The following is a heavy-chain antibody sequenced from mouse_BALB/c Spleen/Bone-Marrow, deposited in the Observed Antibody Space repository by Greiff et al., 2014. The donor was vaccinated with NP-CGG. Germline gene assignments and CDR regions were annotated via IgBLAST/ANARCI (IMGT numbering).Heavy chain of an antibody. D-gene: IGHD2-14*01. CDR1: GYTFTSYW. Sequence: QVPLKESGAELVKPGASVKLSCKASGYTFTSYWMHWVKQRPGQGLEWIGEINPSNGRTNYNEKFKSKATLTVDKSSSTAYMQLSSLTSEDSAVYYCARGGRYDERTWFAYWGQGTLVTVSA. CDR2: INPSNGRT. CDR3: ARGGRYDERTWFAY. V-gene: IGHV1S81*02. J-gene: IGHJ3*01.